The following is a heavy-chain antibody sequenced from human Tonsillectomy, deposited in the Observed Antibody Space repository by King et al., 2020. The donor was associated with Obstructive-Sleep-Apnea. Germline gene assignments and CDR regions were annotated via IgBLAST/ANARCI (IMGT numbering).Heavy chain of an antibody. V-gene: IGHV3-66*01. CDR1: GITVSSSY. D-gene: IGHD3-10*01. CDR2: IYSGGST. J-gene: IGHJ6*02. CDR3: ARNITPEFGRYCYGLHA. Sequence: EVQLVESGGRLVQPGGSLRLSCAASGITVSSSYMSWVRQAPGKGLEWVANIYSGGSTYYADSVKGRFTVSRDNSKNMLYLQMNSLRAEDTTVYYCARNITPEFGRYCYGLHAWGQGNTVTASS.